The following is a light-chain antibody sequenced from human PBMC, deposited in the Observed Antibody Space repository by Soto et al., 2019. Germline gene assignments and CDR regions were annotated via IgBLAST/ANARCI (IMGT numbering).Light chain of an antibody. V-gene: IGKV3-15*01. CDR3: QQYYDWPPLT. Sequence: EIVMAQSPATLSVSPGERTTLSCRTSENVGINLAWYQQKAGQAPRLLIYSASTRATGTPARFTGSGSGTEFTLTISSLQSEDFAVYYCQQYYDWPPLTFGGGTKVDIK. J-gene: IGKJ4*01. CDR2: SAS. CDR1: ENVGIN.